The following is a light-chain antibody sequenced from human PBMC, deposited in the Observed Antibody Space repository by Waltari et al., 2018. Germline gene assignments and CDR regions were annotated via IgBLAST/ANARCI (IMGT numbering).Light chain of an antibody. CDR3: ASWDDNLSGWV. CDR2: RNN. V-gene: IGLV1-47*01. J-gene: IGLJ3*02. Sequence: QSVLTQPPSASGTPGQRVTISCSGSSSNIGRSYVSWHQQPPGTAPKLLSYRNNQRPSGVPDRFSGSKSGTSASLAISGLRSEDEADYYCASWDDNLSGWVFGGGTKLTVL. CDR1: SSNIGRSY.